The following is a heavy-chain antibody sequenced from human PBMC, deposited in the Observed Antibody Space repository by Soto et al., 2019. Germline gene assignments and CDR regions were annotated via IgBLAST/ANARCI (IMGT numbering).Heavy chain of an antibody. CDR1: GFTFSSYA. Sequence: PGGSLRLSCAASGFTFSSYAMSWVRQAPGKGLEWVSGISGSGGSTYYADSVKGRFTISRDNSKNTLYLQMNSLRAEDTAVYYCAKASSYSYGYYFDYWGQGTLVTVSS. V-gene: IGHV3-23*01. J-gene: IGHJ4*02. CDR2: ISGSGGST. CDR3: AKASSYSYGYYFDY. D-gene: IGHD5-18*01.